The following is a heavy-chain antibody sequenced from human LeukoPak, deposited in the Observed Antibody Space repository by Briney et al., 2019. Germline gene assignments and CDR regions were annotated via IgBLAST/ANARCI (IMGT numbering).Heavy chain of an antibody. CDR2: IYYSGST. CDR3: ARLRYDILTGYYSVNWFDP. CDR1: GGSISSSSYY. J-gene: IGHJ5*02. V-gene: IGHV4-39*07. D-gene: IGHD3-9*01. Sequence: SETLSLTCTVSGGSISSSSYYWGWIRQPPGKGLEWIGSIYYSGSTYYNPSLKSRVTISVDTSKNQFSLKLSSVTAADTAVYYCARLRYDILTGYYSVNWFDPWGQGTLVTVSS.